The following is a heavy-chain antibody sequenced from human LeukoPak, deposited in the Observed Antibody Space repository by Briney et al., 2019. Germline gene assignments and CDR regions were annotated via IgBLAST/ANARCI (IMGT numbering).Heavy chain of an antibody. Sequence: SETLSLTCTVSGGSISSYYWSWIRQPPGKGLEWIAYIHSSGSTNYNPSLKSRVIISIDTSRRQLSLKLSSVTAADTAMYYCARIEGDNSLEYWGQGTLVTVSS. J-gene: IGHJ4*02. CDR3: ARIEGDNSLEY. D-gene: IGHD3-16*01. CDR2: IHSSGST. CDR1: GGSISSYY. V-gene: IGHV4-59*01.